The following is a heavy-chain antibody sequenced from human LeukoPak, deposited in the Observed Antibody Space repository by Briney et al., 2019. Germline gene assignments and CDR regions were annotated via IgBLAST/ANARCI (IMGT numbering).Heavy chain of an antibody. CDR1: GFTFSNYG. Sequence: GGSLRLSCATSGFTFSNYGMTWVRQAPGKGLEWVAVISYDGSNKYYADSVKGRFTISRDNSKNTLYLQMNSLRAEDTAVYYCARVSRGRSYLAFDIWGQGTMVTVSS. CDR2: ISYDGSNK. D-gene: IGHD1-26*01. CDR3: ARVSRGRSYLAFDI. J-gene: IGHJ3*02. V-gene: IGHV3-30*03.